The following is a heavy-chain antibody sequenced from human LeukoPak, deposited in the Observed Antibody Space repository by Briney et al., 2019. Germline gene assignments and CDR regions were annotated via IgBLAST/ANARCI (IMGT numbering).Heavy chain of an antibody. V-gene: IGHV4-34*01. J-gene: IGHJ4*02. CDR1: GGSFSGYY. CDR2: IDHSGRT. D-gene: IGHD6-13*01. Sequence: SETLSLTCAVYGGSFSGYYWSWISQPPGKGLEWIGEIDHSGRTNSNPSLKSRVTISVDMSKNQFSLRLSSVTAADTAVYYCARKSIAAAGRKPYDYWDQGTLVTVSS. CDR3: ARKSIAAAGRKPYDY.